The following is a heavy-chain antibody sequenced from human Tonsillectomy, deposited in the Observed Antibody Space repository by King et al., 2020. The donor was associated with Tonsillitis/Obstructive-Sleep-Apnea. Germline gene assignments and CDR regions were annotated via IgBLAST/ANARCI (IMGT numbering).Heavy chain of an antibody. V-gene: IGHV3-7*04. CDR1: RFIFSNYW. CDR3: ARDNYYGSGSYYKAPNLNYFDY. Sequence: VQLVESGGGLVQPGGSLRLSCTASRFIFSNYWMGWVRQAPGKGLEWVANIKQDGSEEYYVDSVKGRFAISRDNAKKSLFLQMNSLRAEDTAVYYCARDNYYGSGSYYKAPNLNYFDYWGQGTLVTVSS. D-gene: IGHD3-10*01. J-gene: IGHJ4*02. CDR2: IKQDGSEE.